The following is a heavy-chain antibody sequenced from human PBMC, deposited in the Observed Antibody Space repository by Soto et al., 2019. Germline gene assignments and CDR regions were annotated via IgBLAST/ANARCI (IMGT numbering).Heavy chain of an antibody. Sequence: AASVKVSCKASGYTFASYAMHWVRQAPGQRLEWMGWINAGNGNTKYSQKFQGRVTITRDTSASTAYMELSSLRSEDTAVYYCAREGLAAAGAIDPWGQGTLVTVSS. CDR3: AREGLAAAGAIDP. CDR2: INAGNGNT. J-gene: IGHJ5*02. CDR1: GYTFASYA. V-gene: IGHV1-3*01. D-gene: IGHD6-13*01.